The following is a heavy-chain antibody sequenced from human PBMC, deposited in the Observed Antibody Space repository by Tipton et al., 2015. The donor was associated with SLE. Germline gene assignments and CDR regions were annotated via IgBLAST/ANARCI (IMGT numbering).Heavy chain of an antibody. J-gene: IGHJ4*02. D-gene: IGHD1-26*01. CDR1: GFSFSDYW. CDR2: IKQAGSEK. V-gene: IGHV3-7*01. CDR3: VSRPYDLLSAPYDY. Sequence: SLRLSCAASGFSFSDYWLSWVRQATGKGLEWVAKIKQAGSEKYYVDSVKGRFTISRDNAKNSLYLQMNTLRDEDTALYYCVSRPYDLLSAPYDYWGQGTLVTVSS.